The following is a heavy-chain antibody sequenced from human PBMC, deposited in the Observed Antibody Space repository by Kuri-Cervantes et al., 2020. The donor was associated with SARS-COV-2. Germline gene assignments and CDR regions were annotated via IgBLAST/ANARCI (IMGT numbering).Heavy chain of an antibody. CDR2: ISSSGSTI. Sequence: GGSLRLSCAASAFTFSSYWMNWVRQAPGKGLEWVSYISSSGSTIYYADSVKGRFTIPRDNAKNSLYLQMNSLRAEDTAVYYCATEAPHSSGWNWGQGTLVTVSS. J-gene: IGHJ4*02. CDR3: ATEAPHSSGWN. D-gene: IGHD6-19*01. V-gene: IGHV3-48*04. CDR1: AFTFSSYW.